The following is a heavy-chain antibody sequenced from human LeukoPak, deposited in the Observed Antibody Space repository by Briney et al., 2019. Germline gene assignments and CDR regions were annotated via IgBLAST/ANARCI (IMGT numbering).Heavy chain of an antibody. V-gene: IGHV3-7*01. J-gene: IGHJ4*02. Sequence: PRGSLRLSCAASGFTFISYWMSSVRQAAGKRLECVTNIKQDRSEKYYMDSVKGRFTISRDNAKNSLYLQMNSLRAEDTAVYYCARSGGYCTNGVCSVRYWGQGTLDTVSS. CDR3: ARSGGYCTNGVCSVRY. D-gene: IGHD2-8*01. CDR2: IKQDRSEK. CDR1: GFTFISYW.